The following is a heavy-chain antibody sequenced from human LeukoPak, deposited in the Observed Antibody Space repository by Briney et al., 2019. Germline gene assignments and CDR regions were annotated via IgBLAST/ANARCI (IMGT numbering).Heavy chain of an antibody. CDR1: GFIFRSYA. J-gene: IGHJ4*02. Sequence: GRSLRLSCAASGFIFRSYAMHWVRQAPGKGLEWVAVISYDGSNKYYADSVKGRFTVSRDNSKNTLYLQMNSLRAEDTAVYYCAREDDRSGYYLDYWGQGTLVTVSS. CDR3: AREDDRSGYYLDY. CDR2: ISYDGSNK. D-gene: IGHD3-22*01. V-gene: IGHV3-30-3*01.